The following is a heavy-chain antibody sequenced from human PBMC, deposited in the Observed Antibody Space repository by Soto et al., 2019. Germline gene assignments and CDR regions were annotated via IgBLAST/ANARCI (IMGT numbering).Heavy chain of an antibody. CDR1: GFSFSPSGVG. CDR3: AHLPIFHEGHDAFDI. J-gene: IGHJ3*02. V-gene: IGHV2-5*01. D-gene: IGHD3-9*01. CDR2: IYWNDDK. Sequence: SGPTLVNPTQTLTLTCPFSGFSFSPSGVGVGWIRQPPGKALEWLALIYWNDDKRYSPSLKSRLTITKDTSKNRVVLTMTNMDPVDTATYYCAHLPIFHEGHDAFDIWGQGTMVTVSS.